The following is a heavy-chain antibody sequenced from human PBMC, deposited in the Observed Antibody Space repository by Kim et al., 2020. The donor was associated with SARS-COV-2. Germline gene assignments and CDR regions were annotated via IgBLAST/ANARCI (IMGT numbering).Heavy chain of an antibody. CDR2: ISSTSTYI. V-gene: IGHV3-21*01. Sequence: GGSLRLSCAASGFTFSNYNMNWVRQAPGKGLEWVSTISSTSTYIDNADSVKGRFTISRDNAESSLYLQMDSLRVEDTAVYFCARTVWVWGRGDYQYFDLWGQGTLVTVSS. J-gene: IGHJ4*02. D-gene: IGHD3-22*01. CDR1: GFTFSNYN. CDR3: ARTVWVWGRGDYQYFDL.